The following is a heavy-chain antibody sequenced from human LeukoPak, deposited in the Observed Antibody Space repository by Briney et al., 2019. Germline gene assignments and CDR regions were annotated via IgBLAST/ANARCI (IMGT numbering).Heavy chain of an antibody. CDR2: IKQDGSEK. CDR3: AILKARFGAPLYVMDV. J-gene: IGHJ6*02. D-gene: IGHD3-10*01. Sequence: GLLILCSASAGFTCSSYLMSWVRQAPGKGLGWVANIKQDGSEKYYVSFVKGRFTFSGNNAKNSLYLLMSSLGAEDTADYYCAILKARFGAPLYVMDVWGQGTTVTLPS. V-gene: IGHV3-7*01. CDR1: GFTCSSYL.